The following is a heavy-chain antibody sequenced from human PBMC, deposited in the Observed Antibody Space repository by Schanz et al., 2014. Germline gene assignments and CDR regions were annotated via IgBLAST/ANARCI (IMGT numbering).Heavy chain of an antibody. Sequence: VQLVQSGGGLVKPGGSLRLSCTASGFPFSDYFMAWIRQPPGRGLEWVSYIGNGGVTIYYADSVRGRFTISRDNSKNTLYLQMNSLRAEDTDVYYCANNWNLDYWGQGTLVTVSS. CDR2: IGNGGVTI. V-gene: IGHV3-11*01. CDR1: GFPFSDYF. CDR3: ANNWNLDY. D-gene: IGHD1-20*01. J-gene: IGHJ4*02.